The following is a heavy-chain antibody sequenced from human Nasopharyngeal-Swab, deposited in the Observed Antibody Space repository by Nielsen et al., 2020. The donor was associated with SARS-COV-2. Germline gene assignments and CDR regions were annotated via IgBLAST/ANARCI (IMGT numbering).Heavy chain of an antibody. CDR1: GYTFTSYA. V-gene: IGHV1-3*01. CDR3: AREEQEVADAFDI. D-gene: IGHD1/OR15-1a*01. CDR2: INAGNGNT. J-gene: IGHJ3*02. Sequence: ASVKVSCKASGYTFTSYAMHWVRQAPGQRLEWMGWINAGNGNTKYSQKFQGRVTMTRDTSTSTVYMELSSLRSEDTAVYYCAREEQEVADAFDIWGQGTMVTVSS.